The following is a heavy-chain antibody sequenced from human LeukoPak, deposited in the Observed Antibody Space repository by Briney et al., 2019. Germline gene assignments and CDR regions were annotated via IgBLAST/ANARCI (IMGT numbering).Heavy chain of an antibody. D-gene: IGHD3-3*01. Sequence: LSETLSLTCTVSGGSISSTSYYWGWIRQPPGKGLEWIGSIHYSGSTYHNPSLKSRVTISVDTSKNQFSLKLSSVTAADTAVYYCARHQRFEPVDFWGQGTLVTVSS. CDR3: ARHQRFEPVDF. CDR2: IHYSGST. CDR1: GGSISSTSYY. J-gene: IGHJ4*02. V-gene: IGHV4-39*01.